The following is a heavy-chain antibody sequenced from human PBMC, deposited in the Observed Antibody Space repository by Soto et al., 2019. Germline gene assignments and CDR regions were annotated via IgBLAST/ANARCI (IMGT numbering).Heavy chain of an antibody. D-gene: IGHD3-3*01. J-gene: IGHJ5*02. CDR1: GGSISSGGYY. CDR2: IYYSGST. Sequence: SETLSLTCTVSGGSISSGGYYWSWIRQHPGKGLEWIGYIYYSGSTYYNPSLKSRVTISVDKSKNQFSLKLSSVTAADTAVYYCAREGYYDFWSGYVIRNWFDPWGQGTLVTVSS. CDR3: AREGYYDFWSGYVIRNWFDP. V-gene: IGHV4-31*03.